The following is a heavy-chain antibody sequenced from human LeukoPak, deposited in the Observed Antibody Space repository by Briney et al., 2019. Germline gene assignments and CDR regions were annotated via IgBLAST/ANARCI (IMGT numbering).Heavy chain of an antibody. Sequence: PGGSRRLSCGATGFTFISFGMHGVRQAPGKGLDRVAVLSYDGSNRYYADSVKGRFTISRDNSKNTLYLQMNSLRAEDTAVYYCAKDASTVTLHADYWGQGTLVTVSS. V-gene: IGHV3-30*18. J-gene: IGHJ4*02. CDR2: LSYDGSNR. D-gene: IGHD4-17*01. CDR1: GFTFISFG. CDR3: AKDASTVTLHADY.